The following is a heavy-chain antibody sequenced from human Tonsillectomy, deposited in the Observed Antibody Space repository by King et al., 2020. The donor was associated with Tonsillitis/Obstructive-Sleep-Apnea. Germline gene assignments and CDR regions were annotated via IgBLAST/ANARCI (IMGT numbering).Heavy chain of an antibody. V-gene: IGHV3-21*01. CDR1: GFTFRSYS. CDR2: ITSSGSYI. Sequence: VQLVESGGGLVKPGGSLRLSCAASGFTFRSYSMNWVRQAPGKGLEWVSTITSSGSYIYYADSVKGRFTISRDNAQNSLYLQMKSLRAEDTAVYYCARDEALGDNYCDAWGQGTLAT. J-gene: IGHJ5*02. CDR3: ARDEALGDNYCDA.